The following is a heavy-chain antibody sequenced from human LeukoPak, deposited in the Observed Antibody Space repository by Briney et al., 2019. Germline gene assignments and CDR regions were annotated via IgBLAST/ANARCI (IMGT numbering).Heavy chain of an antibody. CDR3: AKKLVRLGAFDI. CDR2: ISWNSGSI. D-gene: IGHD1-1*01. J-gene: IGHJ3*02. V-gene: IGHV3-9*01. Sequence: GGSLRLSCAASGFTFDDYAMHWVRQAPGKGLEWVSGISWNSGSIGYADSVKGRFTISRDNAKNSLYLQMNSLRAEDTALYYCAKKLVRLGAFDIWGQGTMVTVSS. CDR1: GFTFDDYA.